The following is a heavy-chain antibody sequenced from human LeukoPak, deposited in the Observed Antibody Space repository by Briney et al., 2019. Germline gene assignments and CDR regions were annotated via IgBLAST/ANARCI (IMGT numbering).Heavy chain of an antibody. V-gene: IGHV3-30*03. D-gene: IGHD3-9*01. Sequence: GGSLRLSCAASGFTFSSYGMHWVRQAPGKGLEWVAVISYDGSNKYYADSVKGRFTIPRDNSKNTLYLQMNSLRAEDTAVYYCAGPTGYYYYYGMDVWGQGTTVTVSS. J-gene: IGHJ6*02. CDR2: ISYDGSNK. CDR1: GFTFSSYG. CDR3: AGPTGYYYYYGMDV.